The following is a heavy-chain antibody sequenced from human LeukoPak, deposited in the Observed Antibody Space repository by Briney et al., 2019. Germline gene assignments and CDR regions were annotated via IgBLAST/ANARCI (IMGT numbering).Heavy chain of an antibody. D-gene: IGHD5-12*01. CDR1: GFTFSSYS. Sequence: GGSLRLSCAASGFTFSSYSMNWVRQAPGKGLEWVSSISSSSSYIYYADSVKGRFTISRDNAKNSLYLQMNSLRAEDTAVYYWARLPEGWLPTALEFVPDYWGQGTLVTVSS. J-gene: IGHJ4*02. CDR2: ISSSSSYI. V-gene: IGHV3-21*01. CDR3: ARLPEGWLPTALEFVPDY.